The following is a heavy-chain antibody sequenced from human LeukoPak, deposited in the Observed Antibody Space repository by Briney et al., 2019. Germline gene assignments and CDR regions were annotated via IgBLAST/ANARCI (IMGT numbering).Heavy chain of an antibody. V-gene: IGHV3-9*01. CDR1: GFTFDDYA. Sequence: PGRSLRLSCAASGFTFDDYAMHWVRQAPGKGLEWVSGISWNSGSIGYADSVKGRFTISRDNAKNSLYLQMNSLRADDTAVYYCARDRPKGVGVYYYYGMDVWGQGTTVTVSS. CDR2: ISWNSGSI. CDR3: ARDRPKGVGVYYYYGMDV. D-gene: IGHD1-26*01. J-gene: IGHJ6*02.